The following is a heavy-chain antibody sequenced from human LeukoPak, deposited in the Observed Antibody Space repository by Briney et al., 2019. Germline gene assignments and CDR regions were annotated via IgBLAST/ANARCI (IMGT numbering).Heavy chain of an antibody. CDR3: ARAKGSGRPPIFDY. CDR1: GYTFTGYY. Sequence: GASVKVSCKASGYTFTGYYMHWVRQAPGQGLEWMGWINPNSGGTNYAQKFQGRVTMTRDTSISTAYMELSRLRSDDTAVYYCARAKGSGRPPIFDYWGQGALVTVSS. D-gene: IGHD3-10*01. J-gene: IGHJ4*02. V-gene: IGHV1-2*02. CDR2: INPNSGGT.